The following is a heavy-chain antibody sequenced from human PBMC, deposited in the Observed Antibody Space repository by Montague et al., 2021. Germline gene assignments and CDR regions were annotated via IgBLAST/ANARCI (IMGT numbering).Heavy chain of an antibody. CDR2: ISHDGTVT. D-gene: IGHD3-10*01. CDR1: GFTFSSYV. Sequence: SLRLSCAASGFTFSSYVMHWVRQAPGKGLVWVSRISHDGTVTTYADSVKGRFTISRDNSKNSVYLQMNSLRTEDTALYYCAKDRYGSGVYGMDVWGQGTTVTVSS. J-gene: IGHJ6*02. CDR3: AKDRYGSGVYGMDV. V-gene: IGHV3-74*01.